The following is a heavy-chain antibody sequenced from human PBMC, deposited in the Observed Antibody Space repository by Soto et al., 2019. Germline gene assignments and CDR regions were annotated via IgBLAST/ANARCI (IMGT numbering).Heavy chain of an antibody. CDR1: AFTFSSYA. D-gene: IGHD7-27*01. CDR3: ASVSAGSGLGIACDI. J-gene: IGHJ3*02. Sequence: GESLRLSCAASAFTFSSYAMDWVRQAPGKGLEYVSAISSNGGSTYYGNSVKGRFTISRDNSKNTLYIQMGSLRAEDMAVYSCASVSAGSGLGIACDIWGQGTMVTVSS. V-gene: IGHV3-64*01. CDR2: ISSNGGST.